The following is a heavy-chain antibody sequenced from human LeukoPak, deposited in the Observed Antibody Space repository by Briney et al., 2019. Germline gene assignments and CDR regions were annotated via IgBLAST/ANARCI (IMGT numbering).Heavy chain of an antibody. V-gene: IGHV4-4*09. CDR2: IYISGIT. D-gene: IGHD1-14*01. J-gene: IGHJ5*02. CDR1: VGSISTNY. CDR3: ARQPEGANWFDP. Sequence: SETLSLTCTVSVGSISTNYWTWIRQPPGKTLEWIAFIYISGITNYNPSLESRVTMSVDTSKNQISLKLRSVTAADTAVYFCARQPEGANWFDPWGQGTLVTVSS.